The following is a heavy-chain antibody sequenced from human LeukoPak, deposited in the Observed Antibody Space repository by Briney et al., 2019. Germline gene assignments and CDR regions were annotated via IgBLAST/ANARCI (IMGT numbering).Heavy chain of an antibody. J-gene: IGHJ6*03. CDR1: GGTFSSYA. D-gene: IGHD3-16*01. V-gene: IGHV1-69*05. CDR3: ASGGGNYYYYMDV. Sequence: ASVKVSCKASGGTFSSYAISWVRQAPGQGLEWMGGIIPIFGTANYAQKFQGRVTITTDESTSTAYMELSSLRFEDTAVYYCASGGGNYYYYMDVWGKGTTVTVSS. CDR2: IIPIFGTA.